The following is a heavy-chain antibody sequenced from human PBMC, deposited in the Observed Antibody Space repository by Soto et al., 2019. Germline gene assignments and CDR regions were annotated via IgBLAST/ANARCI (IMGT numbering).Heavy chain of an antibody. CDR2: INPSGGST. CDR1: GYTLIMYY. Sequence: ASVKVSCKASGYTLIMYYIHWMRQAPGQGLEWMGLINPSGGSTTYAQKFQGRVTMTRDTSTSTAYMELSSLRSEDTAVYYCARERSPSAVYFDYWGQGTLVTVSS. J-gene: IGHJ4*02. CDR3: ARERSPSAVYFDY. D-gene: IGHD3-16*01. V-gene: IGHV1-46*01.